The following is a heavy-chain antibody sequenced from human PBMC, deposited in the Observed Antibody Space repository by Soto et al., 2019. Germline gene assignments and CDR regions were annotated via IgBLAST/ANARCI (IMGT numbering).Heavy chain of an antibody. CDR3: ARDIQGGSGSYYNPGAGHYYYYGMDV. Sequence: GGSLRLSCAASGFTFSDYYMSWIRQAPGKGLEWVSYISSSGSTIYYADSVKGRFTISRDNAKNSLYLQMNSLRAEDTAVYYYARDIQGGSGSYYNPGAGHYYYYGMDVWGQGTTVTVSS. J-gene: IGHJ6*02. D-gene: IGHD3-10*01. CDR1: GFTFSDYY. CDR2: ISSSGSTI. V-gene: IGHV3-11*01.